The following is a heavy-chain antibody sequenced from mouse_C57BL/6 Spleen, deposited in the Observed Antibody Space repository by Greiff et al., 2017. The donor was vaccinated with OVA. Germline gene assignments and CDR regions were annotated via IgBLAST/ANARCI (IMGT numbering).Heavy chain of an antibody. CDR3: AREGDYDGGLYAMDY. CDR1: GYTFTSYG. V-gene: IGHV1-81*01. D-gene: IGHD2-4*01. CDR2: IYPRSGNT. J-gene: IGHJ4*01. Sequence: VQLQQSGAELARPGASVKLSCKASGYTFTSYGISWVKQRTGQGLEWIGEIYPRSGNTYYNEKFKGKATLTADKSSSTAYMELRSLTSEDSAVYFCAREGDYDGGLYAMDYWGQGTSVTVSS.